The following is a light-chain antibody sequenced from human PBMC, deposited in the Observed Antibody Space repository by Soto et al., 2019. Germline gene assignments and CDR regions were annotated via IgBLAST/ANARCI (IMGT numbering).Light chain of an antibody. J-gene: IGLJ1*01. CDR3: CSYGGRNTFV. CDR1: SSDVGSYNL. CDR2: EVS. V-gene: IGLV2-23*02. Sequence: QSALAQPASVSGSPGQSITISCTGTSSDVGSYNLVSWYQQHPGKAPKLMIYEVSKRPSGVSNRFSGSKSGNTASLTISGLQAAGEADYSCCSYGGRNTFVFGTGTKVTVL.